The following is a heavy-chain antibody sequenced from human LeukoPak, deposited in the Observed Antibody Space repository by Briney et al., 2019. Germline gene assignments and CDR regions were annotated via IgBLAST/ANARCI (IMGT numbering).Heavy chain of an antibody. J-gene: IGHJ1*01. CDR1: GFTFDDYA. Sequence: PGGSLRLSCAASGFTFDDYAMHWVRQAPGKGLEWVSLISWDGGSTYYADSVKGRFTISRDNSKNSLYLQMNSLRAEDTALYYCAKDIRRRHPEYFQHWGQGTLVTVSS. CDR2: ISWDGGST. V-gene: IGHV3-43D*03. CDR3: AKDIRRRHPEYFQH. D-gene: IGHD6-25*01.